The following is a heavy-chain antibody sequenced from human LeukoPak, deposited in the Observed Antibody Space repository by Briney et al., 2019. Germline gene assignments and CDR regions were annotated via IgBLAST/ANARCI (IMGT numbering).Heavy chain of an antibody. Sequence: GGSLRLSCAASGFTFGDYYMSWIRQAPGKGLECFSYISGDSDTIYYADSVKGRFTISRDNAKKSLYLQMNSLRAEDTAVYYCARQRFGQYFDYWGQGTLVTVSS. CDR3: ARQRFGQYFDY. CDR1: GFTFGDYY. V-gene: IGHV3-11*01. CDR2: ISGDSDTI. J-gene: IGHJ4*02. D-gene: IGHD3-10*01.